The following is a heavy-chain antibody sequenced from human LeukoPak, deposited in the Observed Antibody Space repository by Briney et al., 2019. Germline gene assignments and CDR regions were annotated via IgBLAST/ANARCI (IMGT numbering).Heavy chain of an antibody. CDR1: GFTFSRYW. D-gene: IGHD6-19*01. V-gene: IGHV3-7*01. Sequence: GGSLRLSCVASGFTFSRYWMSWVRQAPGKGLEWVAKIKQDGSGEYYLDSVKGRFTISRDNAKNSLCLQMNSLRADDTAVYFCTTGYSSGWYNEGNYWGQGTLVTVSS. J-gene: IGHJ4*02. CDR2: IKQDGSGE. CDR3: TTGYSSGWYNEGNY.